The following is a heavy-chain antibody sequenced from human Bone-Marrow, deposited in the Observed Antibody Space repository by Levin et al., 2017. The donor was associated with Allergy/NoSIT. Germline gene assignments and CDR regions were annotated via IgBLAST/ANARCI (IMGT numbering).Heavy chain of an antibody. J-gene: IGHJ6*02. Sequence: LSLPCAASRFTFSSYEMNWVRQAPGKGLEWVSYISSSGTTIYYADSVKGRFTTSRDNAKNSLYLQMNSLRAEDTAVYYCAREPRWRRSFYYYYYGMDVWGPGTTVTVSS. CDR3: AREPRWRRSFYYYYYGMDV. D-gene: IGHD4-23*01. CDR1: RFTFSSYE. V-gene: IGHV3-48*03. CDR2: ISSSGTTI.